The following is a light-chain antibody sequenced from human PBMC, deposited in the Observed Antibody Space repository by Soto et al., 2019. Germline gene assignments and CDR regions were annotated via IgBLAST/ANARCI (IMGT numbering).Light chain of an antibody. Sequence: DIQMTQSPSSVSASVGDTVAITCRASQGVSSRLAWYQQKPGTAPKVLISVASSLQSGVPSRFSGSGSGTDFTLTISSLQPEDFATYYCQQTNSLPLTFGGGTKVDIK. J-gene: IGKJ4*02. CDR1: QGVSSR. CDR2: VAS. CDR3: QQTNSLPLT. V-gene: IGKV1-12*01.